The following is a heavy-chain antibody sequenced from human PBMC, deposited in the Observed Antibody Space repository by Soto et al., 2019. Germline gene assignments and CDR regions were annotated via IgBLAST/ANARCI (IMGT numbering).Heavy chain of an antibody. D-gene: IGHD1-7*01. Sequence: GSLRLSCAASGFTFSSYSMNWVRQAPGKGLEWVSSISSSSSYIYYADSVKGRFTISRDNAKNSLYLQMNSLRAEDTAVYYCARDLTGTTGYFDYWGQGTLVTVSS. J-gene: IGHJ4*02. CDR1: GFTFSSYS. CDR3: ARDLTGTTGYFDY. CDR2: ISSSSSYI. V-gene: IGHV3-21*04.